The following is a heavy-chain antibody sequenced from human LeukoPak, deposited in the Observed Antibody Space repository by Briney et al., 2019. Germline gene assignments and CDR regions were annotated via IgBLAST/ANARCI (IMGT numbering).Heavy chain of an antibody. Sequence: GGSLRLSCAASGFTFSSYAMSWVRQAPGKGLEWVSAISGSGGSTYYADSVKGRFTISRDNSKNTLYLQMNSLRAEDTAVYYCARSLSSWYMFFDYWGQGTLVTVSS. V-gene: IGHV3-23*01. D-gene: IGHD6-13*01. CDR2: ISGSGGST. CDR1: GFTFSSYA. J-gene: IGHJ4*02. CDR3: ARSLSSWYMFFDY.